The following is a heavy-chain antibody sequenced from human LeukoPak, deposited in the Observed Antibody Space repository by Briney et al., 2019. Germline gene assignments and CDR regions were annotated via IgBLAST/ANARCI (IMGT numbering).Heavy chain of an antibody. Sequence: GESLKISCKASGYSFTSFWIGWVRQMPGKGPECMGFIYPGDSDTRYGPSFQGQVTISADKSTNTAYLQWNSLKASDTAMYYCARQGGLTGTHIDPWGQGTLVTVSS. CDR1: GYSFTSFW. V-gene: IGHV5-51*01. J-gene: IGHJ5*02. CDR2: IYPGDSDT. D-gene: IGHD1-7*01. CDR3: ARQGGLTGTHIDP.